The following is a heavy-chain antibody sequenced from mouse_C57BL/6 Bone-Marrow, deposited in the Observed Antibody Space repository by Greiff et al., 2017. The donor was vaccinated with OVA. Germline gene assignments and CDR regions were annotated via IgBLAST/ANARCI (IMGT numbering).Heavy chain of an antibody. Sequence: EVQVVESGPALVKPSQTVSLTCTVTGYSITNGNHWWNWIRQVSGSKLEWIGYISSSGSTDSNPSLKSRISITRHTSKNQLFLQLNSVPTDDIATYYCARETTLRYFDVWGTGTTVTVSS. CDR3: ARETTLRYFDV. D-gene: IGHD5-5*01. CDR2: ISSSGST. J-gene: IGHJ1*03. V-gene: IGHV3-4*01. CDR1: GYSITNGNHW.